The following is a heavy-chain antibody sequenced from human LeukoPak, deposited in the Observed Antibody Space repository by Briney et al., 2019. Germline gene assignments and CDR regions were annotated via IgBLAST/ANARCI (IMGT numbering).Heavy chain of an antibody. D-gene: IGHD2-2*01. CDR1: GFTFSSYE. CDR3: ARTVVVPAARGWYYYGMDV. Sequence: PGGSLRLSCAASGFTFSSYEMNWVRQAPGKGLEWVSYISSSGSTIYYADSVKGRFTISRDNAKNSLYLQMNSLRAEDTAVYYCARTVVVPAARGWYYYGMDVWGKGTTVTVSS. CDR2: ISSSGSTI. J-gene: IGHJ6*04. V-gene: IGHV3-48*03.